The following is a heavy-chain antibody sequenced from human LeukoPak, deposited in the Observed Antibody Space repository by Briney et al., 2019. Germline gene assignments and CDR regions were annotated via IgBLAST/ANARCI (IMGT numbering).Heavy chain of an antibody. CDR3: ASGPAYYYGMDV. J-gene: IGHJ6*02. V-gene: IGHV4-39*07. CDR2: IYHSGST. Sequence: PSETLSLTCTVSGGSISSSSYYWGWIRQPPGKGLEWIGSIYHSGSTYYNPSLKSRVTISVDRSKNQFSLKLSSVTAADTAVYYCASGPAYYYGMDVWGQGTTVTVSS. CDR1: GGSISSSSYY.